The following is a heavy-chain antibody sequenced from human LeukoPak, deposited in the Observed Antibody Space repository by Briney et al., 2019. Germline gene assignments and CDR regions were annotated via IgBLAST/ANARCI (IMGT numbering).Heavy chain of an antibody. J-gene: IGHJ4*02. CDR1: GGSIGGNSY. V-gene: IGHV4-61*01. CDR3: ARGGASSIPLDY. CDR2: ISNSGSI. Sequence: PSETLSLTCTVSGGSIGGNSYWSWIRQPPGKGPEWIGHISNSGSIYYSPSLSSRVTISLDTSKNPFSLKLRSVTAADTAVYYCARGGASSIPLDYWGRGTLVTVSS. D-gene: IGHD1-26*01.